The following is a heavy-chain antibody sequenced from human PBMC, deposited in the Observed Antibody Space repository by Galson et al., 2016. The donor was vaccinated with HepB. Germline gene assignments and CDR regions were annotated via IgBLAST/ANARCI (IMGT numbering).Heavy chain of an antibody. J-gene: IGHJ6*02. CDR2: IYSGGST. Sequence: SLRLSCAASGFTVSNNYMSWVRQAPGKGLEWVLVIYSGGSTYYADSVKGRSTISRDNSKNTLYLQMNSLRAEDTAVYYCARDPMATRYYYYGMDVWGQGTTVTVSS. CDR3: ARDPMATRYYYYGMDV. V-gene: IGHV3-53*01. D-gene: IGHD5-24*01. CDR1: GFTVSNNY.